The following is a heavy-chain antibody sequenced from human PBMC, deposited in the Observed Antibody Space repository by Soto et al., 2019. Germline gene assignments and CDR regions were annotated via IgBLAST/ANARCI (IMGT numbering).Heavy chain of an antibody. CDR3: ARHYDSSPEGIDY. J-gene: IGHJ4*02. CDR1: GYTFTSYG. D-gene: IGHD3-22*01. Sequence: QVQLVQSGAEVKKPGASVKVSCKASGYTFTSYGISWVRQAPGQRLEWMGWISAYNGKTNYAQKLQGRVTMTTDTSTSRGYIELRSLISDDTAVYYCARHYDSSPEGIDYWGQGTLVTVSS. V-gene: IGHV1-18*01. CDR2: ISAYNGKT.